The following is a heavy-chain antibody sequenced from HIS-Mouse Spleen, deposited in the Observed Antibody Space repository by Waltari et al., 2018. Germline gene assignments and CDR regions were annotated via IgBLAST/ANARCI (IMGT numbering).Heavy chain of an antibody. CDR2: ISYDGSNK. CDR1: GFTFSSYA. Sequence: QVQLVESGGGVVQPGRSLRLSCAASGFTFSSYAMHWVRQAPGKGLEWVAVISYDGSNKYYADSVKGRFTISRDNSKNTLYLQMNSLRAEDTAVYYCARDRYYDFWSGYYIYYYGMDVWGQGTTVTVSS. D-gene: IGHD3-3*01. V-gene: IGHV3-30*04. CDR3: ARDRYYDFWSGYYIYYYGMDV. J-gene: IGHJ6*02.